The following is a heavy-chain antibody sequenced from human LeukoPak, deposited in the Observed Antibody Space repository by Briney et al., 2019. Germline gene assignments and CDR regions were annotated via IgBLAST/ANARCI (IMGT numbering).Heavy chain of an antibody. D-gene: IGHD6-19*01. J-gene: IGHJ4*02. CDR2: ISYDGSNK. CDR3: AKDRGGSGWYFDY. CDR1: GFTLSSYG. V-gene: IGHV3-30*18. Sequence: PGGSLRLSCAASGFTLSSYGMHWVRQAPGKGLEWVAVISYDGSNKYYADSVEGRFTISRDNSKNTLYLQMNSLRAEDTAVYYCAKDRGGSGWYFDYWGQGTLVTVSS.